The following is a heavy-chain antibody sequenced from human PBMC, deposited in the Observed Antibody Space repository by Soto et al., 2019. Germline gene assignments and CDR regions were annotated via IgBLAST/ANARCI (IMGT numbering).Heavy chain of an antibody. Sequence: PGGSLRLSCVASGFAVSNNYMNWVRQAPGKGLEWVWVVYCGGTTYYADSVRGRFTVSRDASKNQLFLQMSSLTAEDTAVYYCARAGSPFDSDSSGYWGFDHWGQGTLVTVSS. CDR3: ARAGSPFDSDSSGYWGFDH. J-gene: IGHJ4*02. CDR1: GFAVSNNY. CDR2: VYCGGTT. V-gene: IGHV3-53*01. D-gene: IGHD3-22*01.